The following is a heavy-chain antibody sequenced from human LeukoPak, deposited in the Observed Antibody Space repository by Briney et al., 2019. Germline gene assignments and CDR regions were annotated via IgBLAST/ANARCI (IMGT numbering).Heavy chain of an antibody. CDR3: ARRKAAAFRDAFDV. D-gene: IGHD6-13*01. V-gene: IGHV4-30-2*01. CDR1: GDSISSSGGSY. CDR2: IYYNGNT. Sequence: SETLSLTCSVSGDSISSSGGSYWTWIRRPPGKGLEWIGYIYYNGNTYYSSSLKSRVAISMDRSKNQFSLNLNSVTAADTAVYYCARRKAAAFRDAFDVWGLGTVVTVSS. J-gene: IGHJ3*01.